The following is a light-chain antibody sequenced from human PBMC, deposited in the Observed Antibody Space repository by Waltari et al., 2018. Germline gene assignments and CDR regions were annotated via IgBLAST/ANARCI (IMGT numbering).Light chain of an antibody. CDR2: GAS. CDR1: QSVSSQ. CDR3: QQYHDWPPVT. V-gene: IGKV3D-15*01. Sequence: EIVMTQSPATLSVSPGERATLSCRASQSVSSQLAWYQQKPGQAPRLLIYGASTRATGIPARFSGSGSGTEFTLTISRLQSEDFAVYYCQQYHDWPPVTFGGGTKVEI. J-gene: IGKJ4*01.